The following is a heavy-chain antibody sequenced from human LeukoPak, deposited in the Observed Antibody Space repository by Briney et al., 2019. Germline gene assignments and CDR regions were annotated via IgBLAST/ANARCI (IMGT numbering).Heavy chain of an antibody. CDR3: ARGREDRRRGDYDHYYMDV. V-gene: IGHV1-3*03. J-gene: IGHJ6*03. Sequence: ASVKVSCKSSGNTLTNYAMQWVRQAPGQRLQWMGWINGGNGNTEYSQDFQGRVTITRDTAASTVYMELISLRSDNMAVYYCARGREDRRRGDYDHYYMDVWGKGTTVTVSS. CDR2: INGGNGNT. CDR1: GNTLTNYA. D-gene: IGHD1-26*01.